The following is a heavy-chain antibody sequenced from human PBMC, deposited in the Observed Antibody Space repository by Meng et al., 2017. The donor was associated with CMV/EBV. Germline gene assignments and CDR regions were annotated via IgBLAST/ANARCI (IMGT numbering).Heavy chain of an antibody. V-gene: IGHV3-23*01. CDR2: ISGSGGST. CDR3: AKEEPPTYYYDSSDYWGYFDY. D-gene: IGHD3-22*01. CDR1: GFTFSSYA. J-gene: IGHJ4*02. Sequence: GESLKTSCAASGFTFSSYAMSWVRQAPGKGLEWVSAISGSGGSTYYADFVKGRFTIPRDNSKNTLYLQMNSLRAEDTAVYYCAKEEPPTYYYDSSDYWGYFDYWGQGTLVTVSS.